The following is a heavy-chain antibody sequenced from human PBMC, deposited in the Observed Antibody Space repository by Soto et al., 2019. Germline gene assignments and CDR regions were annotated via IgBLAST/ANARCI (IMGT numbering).Heavy chain of an antibody. CDR1: GSSISSGGYS. CDR2: IYHSGST. Sequence: SETLSLTCAVSGSSISSGGYSWSWIRQPPGKGLEWIGYIYHSGSTYYNPSLKSRVTISVDRSKNQFSLKLSSVTAADTAVYYWALGSYYYASSGCYHSWVQGTLVPYSS. D-gene: IGHD3-22*01. V-gene: IGHV4-30-2*01. CDR3: ALGSYYYASSGCYHS. J-gene: IGHJ4*02.